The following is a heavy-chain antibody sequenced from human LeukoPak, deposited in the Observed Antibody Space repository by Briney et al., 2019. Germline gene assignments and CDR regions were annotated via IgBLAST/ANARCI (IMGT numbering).Heavy chain of an antibody. D-gene: IGHD6-19*01. Sequence: SVKVSCKASGGTFSSYAISWVRQAPGQGLEWMGGIIPIFGTANYAQKFQGRVTITADESTSTAYMELSSLRSEDTAVYYCARDTGYSSGYYYYGMDVWGQGTTVTVSS. CDR3: ARDTGYSSGYYYYGMDV. V-gene: IGHV1-69*13. J-gene: IGHJ6*02. CDR2: IIPIFGTA. CDR1: GGTFSSYA.